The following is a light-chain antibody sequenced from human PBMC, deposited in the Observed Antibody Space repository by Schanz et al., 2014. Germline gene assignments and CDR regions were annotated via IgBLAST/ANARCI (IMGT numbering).Light chain of an antibody. CDR3: LLSYSGAWV. CDR2: DTT. CDR1: GTVSGGHY. J-gene: IGLJ2*01. V-gene: IGLV7-46*01. Sequence: QAVVTQEPSLTVSPGGTVTLTCVSTGTVSGGHYPFWFQQKPGQAPRTLIYDTTMRTSWTPARFSGSLLGGKPALTLSGAQPEDEADYYCLLSYSGAWVFGGGTKLTVL.